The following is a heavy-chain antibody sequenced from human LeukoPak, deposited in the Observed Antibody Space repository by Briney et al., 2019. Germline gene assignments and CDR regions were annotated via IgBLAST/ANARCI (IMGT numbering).Heavy chain of an antibody. V-gene: IGHV3-53*01. J-gene: IGHJ4*02. CDR2: IYNGGTT. CDR3: ARDFPTIMD. CDR1: GLTFSANY. Sequence: GGSLRLSCAASGLTFSANYMNWVRQAPGKGLEWVSIIYNGGTTSYADSVRGRFTISRDNSKNTLYLQMNSLRAEDTAVYYCARDFPTIMDWGQGTLVTVSS. D-gene: IGHD3-16*01.